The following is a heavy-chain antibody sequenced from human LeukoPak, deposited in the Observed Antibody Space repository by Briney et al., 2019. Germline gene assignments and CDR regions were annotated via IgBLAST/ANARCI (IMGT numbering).Heavy chain of an antibody. D-gene: IGHD5/OR15-5a*01. CDR2: ISYDGSNK. CDR3: ARDLLSVPGDY. V-gene: IGHV3-30*04. J-gene: IGHJ4*02. CDR1: GFTFSSYA. Sequence: GGSQRLSCAASGFTFSSYAMHWVRQAPGKGLEWVAVISYDGSNKYYADSVKGRFTISRDNSKNTLYLQMNSLRAEDTAVYYCARDLLSVPGDYWGQGTLVTVSS.